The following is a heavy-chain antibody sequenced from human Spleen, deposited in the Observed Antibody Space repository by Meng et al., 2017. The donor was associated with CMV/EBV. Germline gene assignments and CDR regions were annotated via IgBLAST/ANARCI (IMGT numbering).Heavy chain of an antibody. D-gene: IGHD1-26*01. CDR1: GGSISSSSYY. CDR2: IYYSGST. CDR3: ARDTALGGSIEY. J-gene: IGHJ4*02. V-gene: IGHV4-39*07. Sequence: QLQLQESGPGLVKPSXTLXLTCTVSGGSISSSSYYWGWIRQPPGKGLEWIGSIYYSGSTYYNPSLKSRVTISVDTSKNQFSLKLSSVTAADTAVYYCARDTALGGSIEYWGQGILVTVSS.